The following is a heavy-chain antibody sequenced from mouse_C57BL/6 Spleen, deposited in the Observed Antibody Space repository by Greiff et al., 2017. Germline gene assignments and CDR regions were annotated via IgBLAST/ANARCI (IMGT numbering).Heavy chain of an antibody. D-gene: IGHD2-4*01. J-gene: IGHJ2*01. CDR3: ARNDCDGGLGY. Sequence: QVQLQQPGAELVKPGASVKLSCKASGYTFTSYWMHWVKQRPGQGLEWIGMIHPNSGSTNYNEKFKSKATLTVAKSSSTAYMQLSSLTSEDSAVYYCARNDCDGGLGYWGQGTTLTVSS. V-gene: IGHV1-64*01. CDR2: IHPNSGST. CDR1: GYTFTSYW.